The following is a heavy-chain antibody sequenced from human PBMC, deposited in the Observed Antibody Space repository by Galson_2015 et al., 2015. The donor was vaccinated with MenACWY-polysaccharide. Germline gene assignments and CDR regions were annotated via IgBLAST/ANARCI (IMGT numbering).Heavy chain of an antibody. D-gene: IGHD3-3*01. CDR1: GFTFTSYA. J-gene: IGHJ5*02. CDR3: AKDSTDFWSVAGRFDH. V-gene: IGHV3-23*01. Sequence: SLRLSCAASGFTFTSYAMSWGRQAPGKGLEWVSAIRSSGTNTYYADSVKGRFTISRDNSKNTLYLQMTSLRAEDTAVYYCAKDSTDFWSVAGRFDHWGQGTLVTVSS. CDR2: IRSSGTNT.